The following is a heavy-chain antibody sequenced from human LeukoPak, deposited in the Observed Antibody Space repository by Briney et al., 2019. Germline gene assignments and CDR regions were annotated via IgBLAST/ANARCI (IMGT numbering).Heavy chain of an antibody. CDR3: ARHQGPHVGRGVLSNNWFAP. Sequence: SETLSLSCTVSGDSISSSSYFWGWIRQPPGRGLEWIGTIQIDGSTYYNPSLKSRLTISINTSRNQFSLKLTSVTAADTVVYYSARHQGPHVGRGVLSNNWFAPWGQGTPVTVSS. CDR2: IQIDGST. D-gene: IGHD3-10*01. CDR1: GDSISSSSYF. V-gene: IGHV4-39*01. J-gene: IGHJ5*02.